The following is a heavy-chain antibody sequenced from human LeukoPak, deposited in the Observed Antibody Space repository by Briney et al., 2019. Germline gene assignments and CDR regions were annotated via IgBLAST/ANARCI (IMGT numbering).Heavy chain of an antibody. V-gene: IGHV3-23*01. J-gene: IGHJ4*02. Sequence: GGSLRLSCAASGFTFSSYAMSWVRQAPGKGLEWVSAISGSGGSTYYADSVKGRFTISRDNSKNTLYLQMNSLRAEDTAVYYCAKAGRVGATTEVYYFDYWGQGTLVTVSS. CDR1: GFTFSSYA. D-gene: IGHD1-26*01. CDR3: AKAGRVGATTEVYYFDY. CDR2: ISGSGGST.